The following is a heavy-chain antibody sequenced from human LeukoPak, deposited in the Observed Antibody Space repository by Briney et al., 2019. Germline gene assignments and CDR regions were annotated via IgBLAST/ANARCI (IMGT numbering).Heavy chain of an antibody. CDR1: GGSFSGYY. J-gene: IGHJ4*02. CDR3: ARGLRGYGDYVLGY. V-gene: IGHV4-34*01. Sequence: SETLSLTCAVYGGSFSGYYWSWIRQPPGKGLEWIGEINHSGSTNYNPSLKSRVTISVDTSKNQFSLKLSSVTAADTAVYYCARGLRGYGDYVLGYWGQGTLVTVSS. D-gene: IGHD4-17*01. CDR2: INHSGST.